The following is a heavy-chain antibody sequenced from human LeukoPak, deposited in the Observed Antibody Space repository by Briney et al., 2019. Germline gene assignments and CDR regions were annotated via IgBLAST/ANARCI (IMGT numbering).Heavy chain of an antibody. CDR1: GYTFTSYG. D-gene: IGHD3-22*01. CDR3: AGAMGGTYYYDSTWFDP. V-gene: IGHV1-18*01. J-gene: IGHJ5*02. CDR2: ISAYNGNT. Sequence: GASVKVSCKASGYTFTSYGISWVRQAPGQGLEWMGWISAYNGNTNYAQKLQGRVTMTTDTSTSTAYMELRSLRSDDTAVYYCAGAMGGTYYYDSTWFDPWGQGTLVTVSS.